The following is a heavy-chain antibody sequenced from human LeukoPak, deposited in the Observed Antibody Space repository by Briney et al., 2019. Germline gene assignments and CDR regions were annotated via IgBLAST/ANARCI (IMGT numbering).Heavy chain of an antibody. CDR3: ATSPPVVPAAITAFDI. CDR1: GGSINSYY. V-gene: IGHV4-4*07. CDR2: IYASGSTP. J-gene: IGHJ3*02. Sequence: SETLSLTCTVSGGSINSYYWSWIRQSAGKGLEWIGRIYASGSTPDYSPSLKSRVTMSIDTSKNQFSLQLSSVTAADTAVYYCATSPPVVPAAITAFDIWGQGTMVTVSS. D-gene: IGHD2-2*01.